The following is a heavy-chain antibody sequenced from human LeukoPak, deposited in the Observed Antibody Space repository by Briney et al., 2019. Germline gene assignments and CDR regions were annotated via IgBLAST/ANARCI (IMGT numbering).Heavy chain of an antibody. J-gene: IGHJ4*02. CDR1: GFTFSSYE. D-gene: IGHD5-18*01. V-gene: IGHV3-48*03. Sequence: GGSLRLSCAASGFTFSSYEMNWVRQAPGKGLEWVSYISSSGSTIYYADSVKGRFTISRDNAKNSLYLQMNSLRAEDTAVYYCARTDTAMVPSDYWGQGTLVTVSS. CDR2: ISSSGSTI. CDR3: ARTDTAMVPSDY.